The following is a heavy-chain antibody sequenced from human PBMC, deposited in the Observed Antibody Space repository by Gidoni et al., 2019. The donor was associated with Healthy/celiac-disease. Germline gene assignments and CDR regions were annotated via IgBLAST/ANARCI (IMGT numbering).Heavy chain of an antibody. CDR1: GFTFDDYA. CDR2: ISWNSGSI. V-gene: IGHV3-9*01. Sequence: EVQLVESGGGLVQPGRSLRLSCAAPGFTFDDYAMHWVRQAPGKGLEWVSGISWNSGSIGYADSVKGRFTISRDNAKNSLYLQMNSLRAEDTALYYCAKDMEAIVVVPAAIYYGMDVWGQGTTVTVSS. J-gene: IGHJ6*02. CDR3: AKDMEAIVVVPAAIYYGMDV. D-gene: IGHD2-2*01.